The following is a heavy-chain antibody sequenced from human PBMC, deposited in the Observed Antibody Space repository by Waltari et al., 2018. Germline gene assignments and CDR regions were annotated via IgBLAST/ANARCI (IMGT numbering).Heavy chain of an antibody. V-gene: IGHV3-21*01. CDR1: GFTFSSYI. CDR2: ISSSSSYI. CDR3: ARQVATGGHGGY. D-gene: IGHD5-12*01. Sequence: EVQLVESGGGLVKPGGSLRLSCAASGFTFSSYIMNWVRQAPGKGLEWVSSISSSSSYIYYADAVKGRFTISRDNAKNSLYLQMNSLRAEDTAVYYCARQVATGGHGGYWGQGTLVTVSS. J-gene: IGHJ4*02.